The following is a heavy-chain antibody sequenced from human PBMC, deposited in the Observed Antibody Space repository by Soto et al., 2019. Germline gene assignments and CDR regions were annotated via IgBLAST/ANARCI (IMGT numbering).Heavy chain of an antibody. CDR2: TYYSGST. D-gene: IGHD3-10*01. Sequence: PSETLSLTCTVSGGSIGSGGYYWSWIRQHPGKGLGWIGYTYYSGSTYYNPSLKSRVTISVDTSKNQFSLKLSSVTAADTAVYYCARTSSYCSGSYSNFDYWGQGTLVTVSS. CDR3: ARTSSYCSGSYSNFDY. CDR1: GGSIGSGGYY. V-gene: IGHV4-31*03. J-gene: IGHJ4*02.